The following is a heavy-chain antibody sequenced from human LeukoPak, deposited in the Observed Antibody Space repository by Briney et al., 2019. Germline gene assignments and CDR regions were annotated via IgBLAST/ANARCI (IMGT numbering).Heavy chain of an antibody. V-gene: IGHV1-18*01. D-gene: IGHD3-10*01. CDR3: ARRITMVRGVIWFDP. J-gene: IGHJ5*02. CDR2: ISAYNGNT. Sequence: ASVKVSCKASGYTFTSYGISWVRQAPGQGLEWMGWISAYNGNTNYAQKLQGRVTMTTDTSTSTAYMELRSLRSDDTAVYYCARRITMVRGVIWFDPWGQGTLVTVSS. CDR1: GYTFTSYG.